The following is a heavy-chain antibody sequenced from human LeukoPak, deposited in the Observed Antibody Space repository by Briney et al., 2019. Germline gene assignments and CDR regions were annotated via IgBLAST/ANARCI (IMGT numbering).Heavy chain of an antibody. J-gene: IGHJ4*02. CDR1: GFTFSSYW. V-gene: IGHV3-7*01. CDR2: IKQDGSEK. Sequence: TGGSLRLSCAASGFTFSSYWMSWVRQAPGKGLEWVANIKQDGSEKYYVDSVKGRFTISRDNAKNSLYLQMNSLRAEDTAVYYCARDRPYYDFWSGYYTDYWGQGTLVTVSS. CDR3: ARDRPYYDFWSGYYTDY. D-gene: IGHD3-3*01.